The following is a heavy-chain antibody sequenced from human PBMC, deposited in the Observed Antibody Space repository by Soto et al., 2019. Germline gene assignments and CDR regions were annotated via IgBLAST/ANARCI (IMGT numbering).Heavy chain of an antibody. D-gene: IGHD2-15*01. CDR1: GFTFGDSY. CDR3: VRGGGGGLFDP. CDR2: ISPGSRYP. J-gene: IGHJ5*02. Sequence: SLRLSCAGSGFTFGDSYMSWIRQAPGKGLEWLSYISPGSRYPAYADSVKGRFTISRDKAKRSLYLQMMSLTAEDTAIYYCVRGGGGGLFDPWGQGTMVTVSS. V-gene: IGHV3-11*06.